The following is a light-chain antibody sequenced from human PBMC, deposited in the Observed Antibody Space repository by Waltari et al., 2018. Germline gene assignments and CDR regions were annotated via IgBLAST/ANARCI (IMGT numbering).Light chain of an antibody. CDR1: QSVSSSY. CDR3: QQYGSSPWT. CDR2: GAS. J-gene: IGKJ1*01. Sequence: EIVLTQSPGTLSLSPGDRATLSCRASQSVSSSYLAWYQQKPGQAPRLPIYGASSRATGIPDRFSGSGSGTDFTLTISRLEPEDFAVYYCQQYGSSPWTFGQGTKVEIK. V-gene: IGKV3-20*01.